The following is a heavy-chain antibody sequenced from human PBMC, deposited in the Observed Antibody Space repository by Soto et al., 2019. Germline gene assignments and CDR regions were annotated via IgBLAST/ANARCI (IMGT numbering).Heavy chain of an antibody. CDR1: GGSISSGGYY. CDR2: IYYSGST. D-gene: IGHD3-10*01. V-gene: IGHV4-31*03. Sequence: QVQLQESGPGLVKPSQTLSLTCTVSGGSISSGGYYWSWIRQHPGKGLEWIGYIYYSGSTDYNPSLKSRVTIAVDTSKNQFSLKLSSVTAADTAVYYCARMYRGTSMDVWGQGTTVTVSS. J-gene: IGHJ6*02. CDR3: ARMYRGTSMDV.